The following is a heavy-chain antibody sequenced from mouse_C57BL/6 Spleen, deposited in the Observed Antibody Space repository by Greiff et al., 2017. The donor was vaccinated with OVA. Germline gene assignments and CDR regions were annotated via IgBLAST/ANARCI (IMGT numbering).Heavy chain of an antibody. CDR3: ARRGITTVVAHYYAMDY. Sequence: VQLKESGGGLVKPGGSLKLSCAASGFTFSDYGMHWVRQAPEKGLEWVAYISSGSSTIYYADTVKGRFTISRDNAKNTLFLQMTSLRAEDTALSYCARRGITTVVAHYYAMDYWGQGTSVTVSS. V-gene: IGHV5-17*01. D-gene: IGHD1-1*01. J-gene: IGHJ4*01. CDR1: GFTFSDYG. CDR2: ISSGSSTI.